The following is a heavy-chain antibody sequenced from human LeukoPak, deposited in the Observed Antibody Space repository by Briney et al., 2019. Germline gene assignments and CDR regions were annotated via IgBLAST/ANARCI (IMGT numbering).Heavy chain of an antibody. V-gene: IGHV4-4*02. J-gene: IGHJ3*02. Sequence: SETLSLTCAVSGGSISNENWWSWVRQPPGKGLEWIGEIHHRGGTNYNPSLRSRVTVSIDTSKNQFSLKLTSVTAADTAVYYCATPNDAFNIWGQGTMVTVSS. CDR1: GGSISNENW. CDR2: IHHRGGT. CDR3: ATPNDAFNI.